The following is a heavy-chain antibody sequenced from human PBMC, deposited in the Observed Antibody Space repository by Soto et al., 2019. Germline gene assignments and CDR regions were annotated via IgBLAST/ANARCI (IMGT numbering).Heavy chain of an antibody. Sequence: QVQLVESGGGVVQPGRSLRLSCAASGFTLSDFAMHWVRQAPGKGLEWVAVISYDGTKEYFADSVRGRFTISRDNSNNXXFLQXNNLRPDDTAVYYCASPVRDYDPYFDYWGQGTLVTVSS. J-gene: IGHJ4*02. CDR3: ASPVRDYDPYFDY. V-gene: IGHV3-30-3*01. CDR1: GFTLSDFA. D-gene: IGHD5-12*01. CDR2: ISYDGTKE.